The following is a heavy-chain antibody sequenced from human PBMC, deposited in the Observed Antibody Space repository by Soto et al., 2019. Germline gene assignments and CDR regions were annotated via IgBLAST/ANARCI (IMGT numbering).Heavy chain of an antibody. J-gene: IGHJ4*02. CDR1: GGSISSYY. V-gene: IGHV4-59*01. CDR2: VYYSGST. Sequence: SETLSLTCTVSGGSISSYYWSWIRQPPGKGLEWIGYVYYSGSTNYNPSLKSRVTISVDMSKNQFSLKLSSVTAADTAEYFCARSYYYDRSASYHFDSWGQAALVTLSS. D-gene: IGHD3-22*01. CDR3: ARSYYYDRSASYHFDS.